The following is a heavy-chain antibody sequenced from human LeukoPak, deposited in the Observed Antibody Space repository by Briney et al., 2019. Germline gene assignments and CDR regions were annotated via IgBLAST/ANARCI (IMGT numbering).Heavy chain of an antibody. CDR3: ARLASGSYGPLTPFDY. D-gene: IGHD1-26*01. V-gene: IGHV4-59*08. CDR2: IYYSGST. CDR1: GGSISSYY. Sequence: TSETLSLTCTVSGGSISSYYWSWIRQPPGKGLEWIGDIYYSGSTNYNPSLMSRVTISVDTSKNQFSLRLSSVTAADTAVYYSARLASGSYGPLTPFDYWGQGTLVTVSS. J-gene: IGHJ4*02.